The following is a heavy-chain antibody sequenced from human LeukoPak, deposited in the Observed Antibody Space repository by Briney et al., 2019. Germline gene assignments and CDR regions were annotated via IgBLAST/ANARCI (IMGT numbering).Heavy chain of an antibody. CDR2: MSYDGSNK. V-gene: IGHV3-30*03. CDR3: ARDRRAAYSGSHAFDI. D-gene: IGHD1-26*01. CDR1: GFSFDSYG. Sequence: GGSLRLSCAATGFSFDSYGMHWVRQAPGKGLEWVAVMSYDGSNKYYADSVKGRFTISRDNSKSTLYLQMNSLRAEDTAVYYCARDRRAAYSGSHAFDIWGQGTMVTVSS. J-gene: IGHJ3*02.